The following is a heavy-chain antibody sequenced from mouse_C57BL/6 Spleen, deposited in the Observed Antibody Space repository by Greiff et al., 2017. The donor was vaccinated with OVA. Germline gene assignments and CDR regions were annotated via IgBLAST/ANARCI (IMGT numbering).Heavy chain of an antibody. V-gene: IGHV1-19*01. CDR2: INPYNGGT. J-gene: IGHJ3*01. CDR1: GYTFTDYY. CDR3: ARWDTTVVVRGAY. D-gene: IGHD1-1*01. Sequence: EVQLQQSGPVLVKPGASVKMSCKASGYTFTDYYMNWVKQSHGKSLEWIGVINPYNGGTSYNQKFKGKATLTVDKSSSTAYMELNSLTSEDSAVYYCARWDTTVVVRGAYWGQGTLVTVSA.